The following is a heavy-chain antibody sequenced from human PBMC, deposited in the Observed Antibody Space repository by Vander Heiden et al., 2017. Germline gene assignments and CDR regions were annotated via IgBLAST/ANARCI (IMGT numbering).Heavy chain of an antibody. CDR3: ARDKLRATYYYYGMDV. D-gene: IGHD1-26*01. Sequence: EVQLVESGGGLVKPGGSLRLSCAVSGFTFRSYMWTWVRQAPGKGLEWVSSISSSSSYIYYADSVKGRFTISRDNAKNSLYLQMNSLRAEDTAVYYCARDKLRATYYYYGMDVWGQGTTVTVSS. CDR2: ISSSSSYI. J-gene: IGHJ6*02. V-gene: IGHV3-21*01. CDR1: GFTFRSYM.